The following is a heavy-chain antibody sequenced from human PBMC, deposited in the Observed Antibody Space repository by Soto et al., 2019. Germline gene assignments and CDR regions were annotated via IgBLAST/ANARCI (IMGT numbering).Heavy chain of an antibody. CDR3: AGESPANNWFDP. Sequence: ASVKVSCKASGYTFTSYDINWVRQATGQGLEWMGWMNPNSGNTGYAQKFQGRVTMTRNTSISTAYMELSSLRSEDTAVYYCAGESPANNWFDPWGQGTLVTVSS. CDR2: MNPNSGNT. CDR1: GYTFTSYD. D-gene: IGHD3-10*01. V-gene: IGHV1-8*01. J-gene: IGHJ5*02.